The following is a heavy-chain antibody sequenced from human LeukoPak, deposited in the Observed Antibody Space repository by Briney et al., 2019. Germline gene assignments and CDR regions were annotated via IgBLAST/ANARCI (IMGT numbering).Heavy chain of an antibody. V-gene: IGHV3-23*01. CDR3: ARVGLTIFGDIDY. CDR2: ISGSGGST. D-gene: IGHD3-3*01. J-gene: IGHJ4*02. Sequence: GGSLRLSCAASGFTFSSYAMSWVRQAPGKGLEWVSAISGSGGSTYYADSVKGRFTISRDNAKNSLYLQMNSLRAEDTAVYYCARVGLTIFGDIDYWGQGTLVTVSS. CDR1: GFTFSSYA.